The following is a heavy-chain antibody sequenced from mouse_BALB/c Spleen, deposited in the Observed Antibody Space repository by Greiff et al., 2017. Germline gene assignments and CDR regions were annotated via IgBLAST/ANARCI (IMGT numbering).Heavy chain of an antibody. CDR1: GYTFTSYT. Sequence: VQLQQSAAELARPGASVKMSCKASGYTFTSYTMHWVKQRPGQGLEWIGYINPSSGYTEYNQKFKDKTTLTADKSSSTAYMQLSSLTSEDSAVYYCARADGGFAYWGQGTLVTVSA. CDR3: ARADGGFAY. CDR2: INPSSGYT. J-gene: IGHJ3*01. V-gene: IGHV1-4*02.